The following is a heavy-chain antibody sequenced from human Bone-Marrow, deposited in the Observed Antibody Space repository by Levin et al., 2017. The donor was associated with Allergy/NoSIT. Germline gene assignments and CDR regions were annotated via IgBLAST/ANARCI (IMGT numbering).Heavy chain of an antibody. D-gene: IGHD2-15*01. J-gene: IGHJ6*02. CDR3: ARESVVAENCSGGSCYSHVWYYYGMDV. V-gene: IGHV3-53*01. CDR2: IYSGGST. Sequence: GESLKISCAASGFTVSSNYMSWVRQAPGKGLEWVSVIYSGGSTYYADSVKGRFTISRDNSKNTLYLQMNSLRAEDTAVYYCARESVVAENCSGGSCYSHVWYYYGMDVWGQGTTVTVSS. CDR1: GFTVSSNY.